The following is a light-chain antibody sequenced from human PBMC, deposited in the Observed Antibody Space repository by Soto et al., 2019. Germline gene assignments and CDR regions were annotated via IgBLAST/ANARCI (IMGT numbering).Light chain of an antibody. J-gene: IGKJ5*01. CDR2: ATS. V-gene: IGKV1-39*01. CDR1: QSIGNY. Sequence: DIQMTQSPSSLSASLGDRVTMTCRASQSIGNYLNWYQQKPGKAPSLLIFATSNLQSGVPSRFSGSGSGTDFTLTISSLQPEDFATYYCQQSYSTPSITFGQGTRLEIK. CDR3: QQSYSTPSIT.